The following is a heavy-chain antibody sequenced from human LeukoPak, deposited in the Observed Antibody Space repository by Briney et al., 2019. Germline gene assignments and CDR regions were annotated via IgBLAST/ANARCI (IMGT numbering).Heavy chain of an antibody. D-gene: IGHD3-9*01. J-gene: IGHJ3*02. CDR1: GFTFSSYS. CDR2: ISGYI. V-gene: IGHV3-21*05. CDR3: AIDIRSLAAIRYFDWLLRGAAFDI. Sequence: GGSLGLSCVGSGFTFSSYSMNWVRQAPGKGLEWIAYISGYIQYADSVKGRFTISRDNSKNTVSLQMNSLRAEDTAVYYCAIDIRSLAAIRYFDWLLRGAAFDIWGQGTMVTVSS.